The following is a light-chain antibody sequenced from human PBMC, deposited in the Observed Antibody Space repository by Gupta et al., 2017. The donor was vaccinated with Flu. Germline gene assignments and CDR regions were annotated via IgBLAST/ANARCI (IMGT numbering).Light chain of an antibody. Sequence: EIVLTQSTGTLSLSPGERATLSCGARQSVRNNYLTWYQQKPGLAPRLVIYDTSTRAAGIPGRFSGSGSGTDFTLTISRLEPEDFAVYYCQQYGRSPITFGQGTRLDIK. CDR3: QQYGRSPIT. CDR2: DTS. V-gene: IGKV3D-20*01. J-gene: IGKJ5*01. CDR1: QSVRNNY.